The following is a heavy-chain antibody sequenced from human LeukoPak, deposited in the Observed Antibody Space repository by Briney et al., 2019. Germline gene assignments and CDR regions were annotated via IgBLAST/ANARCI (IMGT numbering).Heavy chain of an antibody. CDR3: AKDTVSRYCSGGSCLGAMDV. D-gene: IGHD2-15*01. Sequence: PGGSLRLSCAASGFTFSSYGMHWVRQAPGKGLEWVAFIQYSGSNKYYTDSVKGRFTISRDNSKNTLYLQMNSLRAEDTAVYYCAKDTVSRYCSGGSCLGAMDVWGQGTTVTVSS. J-gene: IGHJ6*02. V-gene: IGHV3-30*02. CDR2: IQYSGSNK. CDR1: GFTFSSYG.